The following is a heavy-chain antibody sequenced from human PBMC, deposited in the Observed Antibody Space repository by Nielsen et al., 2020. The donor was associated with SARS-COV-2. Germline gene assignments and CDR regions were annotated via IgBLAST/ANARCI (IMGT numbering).Heavy chain of an antibody. Sequence: ASVKVSCKASGYTFTSYYMHWVRQAPGQGLEWMGIINPSGGSTNYAQKFQGRITMTRDTSTSTVYMELSSLRSEDTAVYYCARDPGTAGTNDYWGQGTLVTVSS. CDR1: GYTFTSYY. J-gene: IGHJ4*02. CDR3: ARDPGTAGTNDY. D-gene: IGHD6-13*01. CDR2: INPSGGST. V-gene: IGHV1-46*01.